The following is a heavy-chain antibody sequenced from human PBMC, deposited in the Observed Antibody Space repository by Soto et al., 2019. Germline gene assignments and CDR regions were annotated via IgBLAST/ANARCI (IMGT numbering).Heavy chain of an antibody. CDR2: IYYSGST. J-gene: IGHJ6*02. Sequence: QVQLQESGPGLVKPSQTLSLTCTVSGGSISSGGYYWSWIRQPPGKGLEWIGYIYYSGSTYYNPSLKRRVNISVDTSKNQFAVKLSSVTAADTAVYYCASGTEVSPSWDVWGQGTTVTVSS. CDR1: GGSISSGGYY. V-gene: IGHV4-31*03. D-gene: IGHD1-26*01. CDR3: ASGTEVSPSWDV.